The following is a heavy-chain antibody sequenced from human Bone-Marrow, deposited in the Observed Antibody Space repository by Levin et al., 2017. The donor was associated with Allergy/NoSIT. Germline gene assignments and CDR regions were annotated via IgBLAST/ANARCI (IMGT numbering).Heavy chain of an antibody. Sequence: GESLKISCKASGYTFTTYRLHWVRQAPGRTLEWMGWITGNGRTQYSENFQDRVTITRDTSASTAYMELSSLRPEDTAIYYCAREFYDFWSGNYLDSWGQGTLLNVSS. J-gene: IGHJ4*02. V-gene: IGHV1-3*01. CDR1: GYTFTTYR. CDR2: ITGNGRT. D-gene: IGHD3-3*01. CDR3: AREFYDFWSGNYLDS.